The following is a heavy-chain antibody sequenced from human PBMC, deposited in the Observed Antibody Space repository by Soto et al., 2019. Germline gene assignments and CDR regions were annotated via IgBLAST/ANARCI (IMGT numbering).Heavy chain of an antibody. CDR1: GFSFTTYG. V-gene: IGHV3-30*18. CDR3: AKDFCSSSSCYGFYYYFYGMDA. Sequence: CLRLSCAACGFSFTTYGMHWVRQTPGKGLEWWAFISYDGNNKFYADSVKGRFTISRDNSKSTLYLQMNSLRTEDSTVYYCAKDFCSSSSCYGFYYYFYGMDAWGQGTTVTVSS. CDR2: ISYDGNNK. J-gene: IGHJ6*02. D-gene: IGHD2-2*01.